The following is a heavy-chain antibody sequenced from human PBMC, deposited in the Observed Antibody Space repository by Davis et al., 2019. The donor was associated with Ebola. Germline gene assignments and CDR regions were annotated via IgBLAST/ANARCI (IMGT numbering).Heavy chain of an antibody. CDR2: INHSGST. CDR1: GGSFSGYY. J-gene: IGHJ6*02. V-gene: IGHV4-34*01. D-gene: IGHD3-10*01. CDR3: ASGWGDFYYYGMDV. Sequence: MPGGSLRLSCAVYGGSFSGYYWSWIRQPPGKGLEWIGEINHSGSTNYKSSLKSRVTISVDTSKNQFSLKLSSVTAADTAVYYCASGWGDFYYYGMDVWGQGTTVTVSS.